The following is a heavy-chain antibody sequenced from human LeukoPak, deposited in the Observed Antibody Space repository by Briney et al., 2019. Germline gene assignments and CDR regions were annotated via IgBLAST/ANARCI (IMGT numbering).Heavy chain of an antibody. V-gene: IGHV1-2*02. Sequence: GASVKVSCKASGYTFTGYYMHWVRQAPGQGLEWMGWINPNSGGTNYAQKFQGRVTMTRGTSISTAYMELSRLRSDDTAVYYCARDLVGPYYYDSSGRGYYFDYRGQGTLVTVSS. D-gene: IGHD3-22*01. CDR1: GYTFTGYY. CDR3: ARDLVGPYYYDSSGRGYYFDY. CDR2: INPNSGGT. J-gene: IGHJ4*02.